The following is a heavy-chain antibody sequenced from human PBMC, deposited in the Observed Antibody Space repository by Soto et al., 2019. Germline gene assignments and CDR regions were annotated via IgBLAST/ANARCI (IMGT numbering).Heavy chain of an antibody. J-gene: IGHJ4*02. CDR1: GFTFSTYA. CDR3: ARALTMLRQLIDY. D-gene: IGHD3-10*01. V-gene: IGHV3-30-3*01. CDR2: ISYDGSNK. Sequence: QVQLVESGGGVVQPGRSLRLSCAASGFTFSTYAMHWVRQAPGKGLEWVAIISYDGSNKYYADSVKGRFTISRDNSKNTLYLQMNSLRPEDTAVYYCARALTMLRQLIDYWGQGTLVTVSS.